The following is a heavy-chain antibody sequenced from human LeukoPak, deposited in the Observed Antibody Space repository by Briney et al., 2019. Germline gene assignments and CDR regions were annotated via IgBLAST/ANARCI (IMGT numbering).Heavy chain of an antibody. CDR2: IIPILGIA. J-gene: IGHJ4*02. Sequence: ASVEVSCKASGGTFSSYAISWVRQAPGQGLEWMGRIIPILGIANYAQKFQGRVTITADKSTSTAYMELSSLRSEGTAVYYCARTNCSGGSCYTQHFDYWGQGTLVTVSS. CDR3: ARTNCSGGSCYTQHFDY. CDR1: GGTFSSYA. D-gene: IGHD2-15*01. V-gene: IGHV1-69*04.